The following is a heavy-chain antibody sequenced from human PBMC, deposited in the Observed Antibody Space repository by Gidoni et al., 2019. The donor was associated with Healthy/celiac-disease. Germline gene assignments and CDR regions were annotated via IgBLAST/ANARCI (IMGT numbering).Heavy chain of an antibody. CDR3: ARDAPDRDCSGGSCYGTYYYYGMDV. J-gene: IGHJ6*02. Sequence: QVQLVQSGAEVKKPGASVKVSCKASGYTFTSYYMHWVRQAPGQGLEWMGIINPSGGSTSYAQKFQGRVTMTRDTSTSTVYMELSSLRSEDTAVYYCARDAPDRDCSGGSCYGTYYYYGMDVWGQGTTVTVSS. D-gene: IGHD2-15*01. V-gene: IGHV1-46*01. CDR1: GYTFTSYY. CDR2: INPSGGST.